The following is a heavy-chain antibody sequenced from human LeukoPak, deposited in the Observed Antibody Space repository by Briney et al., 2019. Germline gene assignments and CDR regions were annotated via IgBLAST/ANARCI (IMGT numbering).Heavy chain of an antibody. J-gene: IGHJ4*02. CDR3: ARRLGATQPYFDF. CDR1: GYGFTSYW. V-gene: IGHV5-51*01. D-gene: IGHD1-26*01. Sequence: GESLKISCKASGYGFTSYWIGWVRQMPGKGLECMGIIHPGDSEIRYSPSFQGQVTISADKSISTAYLQWSGLKASDTAIYYCARRLGATQPYFDFWGQGALVTVSS. CDR2: IHPGDSEI.